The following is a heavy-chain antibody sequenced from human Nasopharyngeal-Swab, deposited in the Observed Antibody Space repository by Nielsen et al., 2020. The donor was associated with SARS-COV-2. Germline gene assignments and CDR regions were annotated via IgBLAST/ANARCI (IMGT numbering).Heavy chain of an antibody. V-gene: IGHV3-11*06. CDR3: VRLLDV. CDR2: ISHSSSQT. J-gene: IGHJ6*04. Sequence: RQAPGKGLEWVSYISHSSSQTNYADSVKGRFTISRDNAKKTLYLQMNSLRVEDTAVYYCVRLLDVWGKGTTVTVSS. D-gene: IGHD2-15*01.